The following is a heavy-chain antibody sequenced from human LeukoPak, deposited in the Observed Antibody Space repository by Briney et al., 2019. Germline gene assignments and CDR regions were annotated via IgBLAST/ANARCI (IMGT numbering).Heavy chain of an antibody. D-gene: IGHD4-17*01. CDR1: GYTFTSYG. CDR3: ARHHDYGDPAGEYYFDY. J-gene: IGHJ4*02. CDR2: ISAYNGNT. V-gene: IGHV1-18*01. Sequence: GASVKVSCKASGYTFTSYGISWVRQAPGQGLEWMGWISAYNGNTNYAQKLQGRVTMTTDTSTSTAYMELRSLRSDDTAVYYCARHHDYGDPAGEYYFDYWGQGTLVTVSS.